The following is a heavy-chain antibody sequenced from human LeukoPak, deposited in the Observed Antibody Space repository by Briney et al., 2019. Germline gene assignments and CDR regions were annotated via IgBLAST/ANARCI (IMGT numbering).Heavy chain of an antibody. D-gene: IGHD2-21*02. CDR2: INHSGST. CDR1: GGSFSGYY. J-gene: IGHJ4*02. V-gene: IGHV4-34*01. CDR3: ARGRHIVVVTAIPGGDY. Sequence: KPSETLSLTCAVYGGSFSGYYWSWIRQPPGKGLEWIGEINHSGSTNYNPSLKSRVTISVDTSKNQFSLKLSSVTAADTAVYYCARGRHIVVVTAIPGGDYWGQGTLVTVSS.